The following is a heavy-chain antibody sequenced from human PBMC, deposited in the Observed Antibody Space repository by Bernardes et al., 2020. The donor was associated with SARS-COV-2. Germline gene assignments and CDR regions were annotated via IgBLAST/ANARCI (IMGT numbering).Heavy chain of an antibody. Sequence: GWSLRLSCAASGFTFSDYYMSWIRQAPGKGLEWVSYISSSGSTIYYADSVKGRFTISRDNAKNSLYLQMNSLRAEDTAVYYCASDTAPPSDGGHYGMDGWGQGTTGTVSS. CDR1: GFTFSDYY. V-gene: IGHV3-11*01. CDR3: ASDTAPPSDGGHYGMDG. D-gene: IGHD6-6*01. J-gene: IGHJ6*02. CDR2: ISSSGSTI.